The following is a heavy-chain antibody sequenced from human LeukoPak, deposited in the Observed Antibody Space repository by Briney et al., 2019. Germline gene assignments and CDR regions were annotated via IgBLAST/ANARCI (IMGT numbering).Heavy chain of an antibody. J-gene: IGHJ4*02. Sequence: GGSLRLSCAASGFTFDDYAMHWIRQAPGKGLEWVSGINWNGGKIGYADSVKGRFTVSRDSAKSSLYLQMNTLRAEDMAFYYCAKALSSSFTGSSWEYWGQGTLVTVSS. CDR3: AKALSSSFTGSSWEY. D-gene: IGHD6-6*01. CDR1: GFTFDDYA. CDR2: INWNGGKI. V-gene: IGHV3-9*03.